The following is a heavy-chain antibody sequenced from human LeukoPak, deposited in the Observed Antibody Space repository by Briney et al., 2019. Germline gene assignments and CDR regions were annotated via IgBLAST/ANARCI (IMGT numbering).Heavy chain of an antibody. J-gene: IGHJ4*02. CDR3: ARRFDSYYFDY. D-gene: IGHD3-9*01. CDR2: IYPGDSDT. V-gene: IGHV5-51*01. Sequence: GESLQISCQGSGYSFTSYWIGWVRQMPGKGLEWMGIIYPGDSDTRYSPSFQGQVTISADKSISTAYLQWSSLKASDTAMYYCARRFDSYYFDYWGQGTLVTVSS. CDR1: GYSFTSYW.